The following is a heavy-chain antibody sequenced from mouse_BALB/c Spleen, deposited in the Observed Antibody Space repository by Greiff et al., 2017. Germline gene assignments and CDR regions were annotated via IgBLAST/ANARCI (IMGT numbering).Heavy chain of an antibody. V-gene: IGHV1S137*01. Sequence: VQLQQSGAELVRPGVSVKISCKGSGYTFTDYAMHWVKQSHAKSLEWIGVISTYYGDASYNQKFKGKATMTVDKSSSTAYMELARLTSEDSAIYYCARGDGYWNYWGQGTTLTVSS. CDR3: ARGDGYWNY. D-gene: IGHD2-3*01. CDR2: ISTYYGDA. CDR1: GYTFTDYA. J-gene: IGHJ2*01.